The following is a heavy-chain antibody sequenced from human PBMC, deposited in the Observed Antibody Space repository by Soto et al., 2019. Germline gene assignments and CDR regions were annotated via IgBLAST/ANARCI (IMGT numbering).Heavy chain of an antibody. CDR3: ARHERGWSYFDY. D-gene: IGHD2-15*01. CDR2: IYYSGGT. J-gene: IGHJ4*02. CDR1: GGPITGYY. V-gene: IGHV4-59*01. Sequence: PSETLFLTFSVSGGPITGYYWSWTRQTPGKGLEWIGYIYYSGGTTNYNPCLRSRVTISLDKSNNFFSLKLSSVTAADTALYSCARHERGWSYFDYWGQGALVTVSS.